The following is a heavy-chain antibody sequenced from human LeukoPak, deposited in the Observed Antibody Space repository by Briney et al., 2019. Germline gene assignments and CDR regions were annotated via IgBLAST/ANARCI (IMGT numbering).Heavy chain of an antibody. J-gene: IGHJ4*01. CDR3: ARDGTAPGVYFDY. V-gene: IGHV3-7*01. CDR1: GFTFSSHW. Sequence: GGSLRLSCEASGFTFSSHWMSWVRQTPGKGLEWVANISQAGDEKYYLDSVKGRFTISRDNAKNSLYLQMSSLRAEDTALYYCARDGTAPGVYFDYWGHGTLATVSS. CDR2: ISQAGDEK. D-gene: IGHD6-13*01.